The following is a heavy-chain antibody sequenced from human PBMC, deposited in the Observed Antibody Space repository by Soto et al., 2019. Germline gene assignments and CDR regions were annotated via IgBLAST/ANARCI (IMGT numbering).Heavy chain of an antibody. J-gene: IGHJ5*02. CDR3: ARVGGINWFDP. CDR2: IYYSGST. Sequence: SETLSLTCTVPGGSISSGGYYWSWIRQHPGKGLEWIGYIYYSGSTYYNPSLKSRVTISVDTSKNQFSLKLSSVTAADTAVYYCARVGGINWFDPWGQGTLVTVSS. V-gene: IGHV4-31*03. D-gene: IGHD3-16*01. CDR1: GGSISSGGYY.